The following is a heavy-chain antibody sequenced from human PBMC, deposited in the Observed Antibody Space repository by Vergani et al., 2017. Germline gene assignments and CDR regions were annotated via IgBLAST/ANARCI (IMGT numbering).Heavy chain of an antibody. Sequence: QVQLVQSGAEVKKPGSSVKVSCKASGGTFSSYAISWVRQAPGQGLEWMGGIIPIFGTANYAQKFQGRVTITADESTSTAYMELSSVRSEDTAVYYCARSXAARRLFGGGYYYDYRDVWGKGTTVTVSS. J-gene: IGHJ6*03. CDR3: ARSXAARRLFGGGYYYDYRDV. CDR1: GGTFSSYA. CDR2: IIPIFGTA. V-gene: IGHV1-69*01. D-gene: IGHD6-6*01.